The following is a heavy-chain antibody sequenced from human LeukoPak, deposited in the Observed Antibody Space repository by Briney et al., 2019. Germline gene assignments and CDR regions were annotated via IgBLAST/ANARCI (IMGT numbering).Heavy chain of an antibody. V-gene: IGHV3-23*01. D-gene: IGHD4-23*01. CDR3: ARGNSGPYYYYGMDV. CDR1: GFTFSSYA. CDR2: IGGAAGST. J-gene: IGHJ6*02. Sequence: PGESLRLSCAASGFTFSSYAMTWVRQAPGKGLEWVSTIGGAAGSTNYADSVKGRFTISRDNAKNTLYLRMNSLRAEDTAVYYCARGNSGPYYYYGMDVWGQGTTVTVSS.